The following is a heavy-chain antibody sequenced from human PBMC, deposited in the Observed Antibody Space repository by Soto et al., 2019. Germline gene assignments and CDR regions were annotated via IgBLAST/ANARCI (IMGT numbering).Heavy chain of an antibody. CDR1: GYTFTSYA. D-gene: IGHD2-15*01. CDR3: AKSEVPDIVFFGMDV. Sequence: ASVKVSCKASGYTFTSYAMHWVRQAPGQRLEWMGWINAGNGNTKYSQKFQGRVTITRDTSASTAYMELSSLRTDDTAVYFCAKSEVPDIVFFGMDVLGQGTTVTVSS. J-gene: IGHJ6*02. V-gene: IGHV1-3*01. CDR2: INAGNGNT.